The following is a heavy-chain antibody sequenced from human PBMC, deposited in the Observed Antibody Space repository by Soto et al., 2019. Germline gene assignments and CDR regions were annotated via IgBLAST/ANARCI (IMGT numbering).Heavy chain of an antibody. CDR3: AKGRGHYDILTGTDY. V-gene: IGHV3-30*18. Sequence: LRLSCAASGFTFSSYGMHWVRQAPGKGLEWVAVISYDGSNKYYADSVKGRFTISRDNSKNTLYLQMNSLRAEDTAVYYCAKGRGHYDILTGTDYWGQGALVTVSS. CDR2: ISYDGSNK. CDR1: GFTFSSYG. J-gene: IGHJ4*02. D-gene: IGHD3-9*01.